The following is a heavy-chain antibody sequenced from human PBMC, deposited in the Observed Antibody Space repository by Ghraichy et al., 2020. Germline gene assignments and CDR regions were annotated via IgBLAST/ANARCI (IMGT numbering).Heavy chain of an antibody. CDR3: ARDGPYRTAGYYFDY. V-gene: IGHV3-30-3*01. CDR1: GFTFSSYA. Sequence: GGSLRLSCAASGFTFSSYAMHWVRQAPGKGLEWVAVISYDGSNKYYADSVKGRFTISRNNSKNKLYLQMNSLRAEDTAVNYGARDGPYRTAGYYFDYWGQGTLVTVSS. CDR2: ISYDGSNK. J-gene: IGHJ4*02. D-gene: IGHD3-16*01.